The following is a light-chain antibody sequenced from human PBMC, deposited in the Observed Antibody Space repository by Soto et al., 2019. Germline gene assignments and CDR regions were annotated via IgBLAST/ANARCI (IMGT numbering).Light chain of an antibody. Sequence: IVLTQSPGTLSLSPGERATLSCRASQSVGSTFLAWYQQKPGQAPRLLIYGASTRAIGIPARFSGSGSGTKFTLTISSLQSEDFAVYYCLQYNNWWTFGQGTRWIS. CDR1: QSVGST. CDR3: LQYNNWWT. CDR2: GAS. J-gene: IGKJ1*01. V-gene: IGKV3-15*01.